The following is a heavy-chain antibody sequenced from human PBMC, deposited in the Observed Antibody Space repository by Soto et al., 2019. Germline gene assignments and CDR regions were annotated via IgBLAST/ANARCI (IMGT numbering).Heavy chain of an antibody. Sequence: LSLTCTVSGDSISTFYWGWMRQSPGKELEWIGYVYYTGSTNYNPSLKSRVTISVDRSKNQFSLKLTSANAADTAVYYCARGRTVRNYADDSSDYFYFFDYWGQGTQVTV. CDR1: GDSISTFY. CDR3: ARGRTVRNYADDSSDYFYFFDY. V-gene: IGHV4-59*01. J-gene: IGHJ4*02. CDR2: VYYTGST. D-gene: IGHD3-22*01.